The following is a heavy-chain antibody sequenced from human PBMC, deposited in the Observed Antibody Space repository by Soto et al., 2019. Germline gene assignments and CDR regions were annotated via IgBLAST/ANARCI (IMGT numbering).Heavy chain of an antibody. CDR1: GFTFSSYS. D-gene: IGHD3-10*01. J-gene: IGHJ6*02. CDR2: ISSSSSTI. CDR3: ARNGRITRVRRVIIGYYYYYYGRDV. V-gene: IGHV3-48*02. Sequence: GGSLRLSCAASGFTFSSYSMNWVRQAPGKGLEWVSYISSSSSTIYYADSVKGRFCIFRDNGKNSLYLQMNSLRDVDTVVYYCARNGRITRVRRVIIGYYYYYYGRDVWGQGTTVTVSS.